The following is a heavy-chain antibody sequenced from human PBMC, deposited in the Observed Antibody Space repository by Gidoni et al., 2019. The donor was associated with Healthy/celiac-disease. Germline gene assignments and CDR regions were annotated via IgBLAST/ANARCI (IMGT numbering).Heavy chain of an antibody. CDR3: AKARPTAYYFDY. J-gene: IGHJ4*02. Sequence: QVQLVESGGGVVQPGRSLRLPCAASGFTFSIYGMHWVRQAPGKGLEWVAVISYDGSNKYYADSVKGRFTISRDNSKNTLYLQMNSLRAEDTAVYYCAKARPTAYYFDYWGQGTLVTVSS. D-gene: IGHD4-17*01. V-gene: IGHV3-30*18. CDR2: ISYDGSNK. CDR1: GFTFSIYG.